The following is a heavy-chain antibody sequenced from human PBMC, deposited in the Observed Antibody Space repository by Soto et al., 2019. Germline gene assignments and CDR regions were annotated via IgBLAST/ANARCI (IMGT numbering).Heavy chain of an antibody. D-gene: IGHD5-12*01. CDR3: ARGSLDIVATIPFDY. CDR2: ICYSGST. Sequence: SSETLSLTCTVSGGSISSGDYYWSWIRQPPGKGLEWIGYICYSGSTYYNPSLKSRVTISVDTSKNQFSLKLSSVTAADTAVYYCARGSLDIVATIPFDYWGQGTLVTVSS. V-gene: IGHV4-30-4*01. J-gene: IGHJ4*02. CDR1: GGSISSGDYY.